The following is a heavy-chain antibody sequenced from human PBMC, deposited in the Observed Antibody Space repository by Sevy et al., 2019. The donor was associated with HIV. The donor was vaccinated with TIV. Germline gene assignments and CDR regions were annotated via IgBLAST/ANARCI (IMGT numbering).Heavy chain of an antibody. V-gene: IGHV3-23*01. Sequence: GGSLRLSCAASGFTFGSYGMNWVRQAPGKGLEWVSSIGGTGSITYYADSVRGRFTISRDNSKNTLFLQMDSLRAEDTAVYFCAKDQSQGYYYDSSGDGGDWGQGTLLTVSS. CDR1: GFTFGSYG. CDR2: IGGTGSIT. D-gene: IGHD3-22*01. CDR3: AKDQSQGYYYDSSGDGGD. J-gene: IGHJ4*02.